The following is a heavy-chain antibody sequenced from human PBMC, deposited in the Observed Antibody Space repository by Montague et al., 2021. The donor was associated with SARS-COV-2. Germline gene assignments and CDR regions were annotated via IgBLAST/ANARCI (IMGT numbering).Heavy chain of an antibody. D-gene: IGHD4-17*01. J-gene: IGHJ4*02. CDR2: IYTDGST. V-gene: IGHV3-53*01. CDR1: GFTVSSNY. Sequence: SLRLSCAASGFTVSSNYMSWVRQAPGKGLEWVSVIYTDGSTYYGDSVKGRFTISRDNSKNTLYLQMNSLRSEDTAVYYCARDGQDYGDFLSYWGQGALVTVS. CDR3: ARDGQDYGDFLSY.